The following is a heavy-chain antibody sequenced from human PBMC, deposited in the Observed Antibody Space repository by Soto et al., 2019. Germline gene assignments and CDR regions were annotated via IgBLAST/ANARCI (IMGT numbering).Heavy chain of an antibody. CDR1: GCSISSSY. CDR3: ARQWLVAVDDAFDI. J-gene: IGHJ3*02. V-gene: IGHV4-4*07. D-gene: IGHD6-19*01. CDR2: IYTSGST. Sequence: SETLSLTCTVSGCSISSSYWSWIRQPAGKGLEWIGRIYTSGSTNYNPSLKSRVTMSVDTSKNQFSLKLSSVTAADTAVYYCARQWLVAVDDAFDIWGQGTLVTVSS.